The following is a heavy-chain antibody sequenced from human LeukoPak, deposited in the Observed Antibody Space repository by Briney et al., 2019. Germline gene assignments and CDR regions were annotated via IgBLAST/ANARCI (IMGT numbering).Heavy chain of an antibody. Sequence: PGGTLRLSCAASGFTFSSYSMNWVRHAPRKGLEWVSSISSSSSYINYADSVKGRFTISRDNAKNSLYLQMNSLRAEDTAVYYCGRVTAIGFTSYYWGQGTLVTVSS. V-gene: IGHV3-21*01. CDR3: GRVTAIGFTSYY. D-gene: IGHD5-18*01. CDR2: ISSSSSYI. J-gene: IGHJ4*02. CDR1: GFTFSSYS.